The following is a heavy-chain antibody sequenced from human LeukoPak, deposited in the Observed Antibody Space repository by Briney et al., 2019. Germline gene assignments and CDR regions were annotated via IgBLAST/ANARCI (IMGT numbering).Heavy chain of an antibody. CDR1: GFTFSSYG. V-gene: IGHV3-33*01. J-gene: IGHJ4*02. D-gene: IGHD6-6*01. CDR2: IWYDGSNK. CDR3: ARGNLAAPLDY. Sequence: PGGSLRLSCAASGFTFSSYGMHLVRQAPGKGLEWVAVIWYDGSNKYYADSVKGRFTISRDNSKNTLYLQMNSLRAEDTAVYYCARGNLAAPLDYWGQGTLVTVSS.